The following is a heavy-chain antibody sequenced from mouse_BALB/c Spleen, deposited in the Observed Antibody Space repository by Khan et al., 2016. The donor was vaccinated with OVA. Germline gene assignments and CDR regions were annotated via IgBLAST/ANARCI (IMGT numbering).Heavy chain of an antibody. J-gene: IGHJ2*01. CDR3: ARESNCDY. CDR1: GFTFSRFG. Sequence: EVELVESGGGLVQPGGSRKLSCAASGFTFSRFGMHWVRQAPEKGLEWVAYISSGSSTIYYAATVKCRFTISRDNPKNTLFLQMTSLTSEDTAMYYCARESNCDYWGQGTTLTVSS. CDR2: ISSGSSTI. V-gene: IGHV5-17*02.